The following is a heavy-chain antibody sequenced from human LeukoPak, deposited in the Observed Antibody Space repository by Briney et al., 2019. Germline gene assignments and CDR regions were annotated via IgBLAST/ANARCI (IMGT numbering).Heavy chain of an antibody. D-gene: IGHD7-27*01. Sequence: SETLSLTCTVSGGSISSGGYYWSWIRQHPGKGLEWIGYIYYSGSTYYNPSLKSRVTISVDTSKNQFSLKLSSVTAADTAVYYCARRTGDAAIDYWGQGTLVTVSS. J-gene: IGHJ4*02. V-gene: IGHV4-31*03. CDR2: IYYSGST. CDR1: GGSISSGGYY. CDR3: ARRTGDAAIDY.